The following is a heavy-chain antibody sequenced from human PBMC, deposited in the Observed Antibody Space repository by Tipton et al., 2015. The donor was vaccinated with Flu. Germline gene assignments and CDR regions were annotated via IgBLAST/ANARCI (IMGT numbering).Heavy chain of an antibody. Sequence: SLRLSCAGSGFTFSNYPMAWVRQAPGKGLQWVSSMDTSGGRTYYVDSVKGRFTISRDDSENTLYLQMSNLRVEDTAVYFCASVVSGWYTYWGQETLATVSS. CDR2: MDTSGGRT. CDR1: GFTFSNYP. V-gene: IGHV3-23*05. CDR3: ASVVSGWYTY. J-gene: IGHJ4*02. D-gene: IGHD6-19*01.